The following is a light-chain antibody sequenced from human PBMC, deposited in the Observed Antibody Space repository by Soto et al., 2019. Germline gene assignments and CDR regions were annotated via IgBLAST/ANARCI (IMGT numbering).Light chain of an antibody. V-gene: IGKV1D-13*01. Sequence: AIQLTQSPSSLSASVGDRVTITCRASQGISSALAWYQQKPGKAPKLLIYDASTLASGVPSRFSGSGSWTDFTLTISSLQPEDFVSYYCQQFNNYPPCTFGQRTKLEIK. CDR3: QQFNNYPPCT. CDR2: DAS. J-gene: IGKJ2*02. CDR1: QGISSA.